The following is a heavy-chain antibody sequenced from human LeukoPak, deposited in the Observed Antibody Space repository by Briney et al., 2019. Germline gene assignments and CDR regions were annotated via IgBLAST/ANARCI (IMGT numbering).Heavy chain of an antibody. J-gene: IGHJ4*02. D-gene: IGHD3-10*01. Sequence: GGSLRLSCEASGYFFGNYALSWVRQSPGKVLEWVSHITGSGRYYADSVRGRFTISRDNAKNTLYLHMNSLTVEDTAVYHCGRGMRDYYGLDYWGQGILVTVSS. CDR1: GYFFGNYA. CDR2: ITGSGR. V-gene: IGHV3-23*01. CDR3: GRGMRDYYGLDY.